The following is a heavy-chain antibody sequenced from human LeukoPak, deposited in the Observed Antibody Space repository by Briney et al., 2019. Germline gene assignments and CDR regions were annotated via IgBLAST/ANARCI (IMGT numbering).Heavy chain of an antibody. D-gene: IGHD3-10*01. Sequence: GGSLRLSCAASGFTFSSYWMSWVRQAPGKGLEWVANIKRDGSEKYYVDSVKGRFTISRDNAKNSLYLQMNSLRAEDTAVYYCARDMMGSYFDYWGQGTLVTVSS. J-gene: IGHJ4*02. CDR1: GFTFSSYW. CDR2: IKRDGSEK. V-gene: IGHV3-7*04. CDR3: ARDMMGSYFDY.